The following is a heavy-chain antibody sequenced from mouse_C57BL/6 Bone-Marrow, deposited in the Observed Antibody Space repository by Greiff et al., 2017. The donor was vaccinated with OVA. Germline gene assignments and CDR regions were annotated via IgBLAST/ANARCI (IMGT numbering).Heavy chain of an antibody. CDR1: GFSLTSYG. CDR3: ARHRNTTVVDWYFDV. Sequence: VQLQQSGPGLVAPSQSLSITCTVSGFSLTSYGVHWVRQPPGKGLEWLVVIWSDGSTTYNSALKSRLSISKDNSKSQVFLKMNSLQTDDTAMYYCARHRNTTVVDWYFDVWGTGTTVTVSS. V-gene: IGHV2-6-1*01. D-gene: IGHD1-1*01. J-gene: IGHJ1*03. CDR2: IWSDGST.